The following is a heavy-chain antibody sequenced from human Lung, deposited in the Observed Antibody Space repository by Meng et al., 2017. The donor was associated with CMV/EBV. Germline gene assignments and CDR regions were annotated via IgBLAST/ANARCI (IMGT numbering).Heavy chain of an antibody. D-gene: IGHD3-10*01. CDR1: GFTFSSYA. V-gene: IGHV3-23*01. J-gene: IGHJ4*02. CDR3: AKRLGGLLSSDADLGY. CDR2: ISGSGGST. Sequence: GESXKISXAASGFTFSSYAMSWVRQAPGKGLEWVSAISGSGGSTYYADSVKGRFTISRDNSKNTLYLQMNSLRAEDTAVYYCAKRLGGLLSSDADLGYWGQGXLVTVSS.